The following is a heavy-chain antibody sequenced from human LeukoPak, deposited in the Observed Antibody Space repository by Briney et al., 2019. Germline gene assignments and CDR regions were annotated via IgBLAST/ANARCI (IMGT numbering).Heavy chain of an antibody. V-gene: IGHV1-8*01. J-gene: IGHJ5*02. CDR2: MNPNSGNT. D-gene: IGHD5-24*01. CDR1: GYTFTSYD. CDR3: ARGGRRDGYNLWYWFDP. Sequence: GASVKVSCKASGYTFTSYDINWVRQATGQGLEGMGWMNPNSGNTGYAQKFQGRVTMTRNTSISTAYMELSSLRSEDTAVYYCARGGRRDGYNLWYWFDPWGQGTLVTVSS.